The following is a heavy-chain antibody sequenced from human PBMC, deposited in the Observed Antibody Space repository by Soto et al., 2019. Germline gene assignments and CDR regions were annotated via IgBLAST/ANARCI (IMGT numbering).Heavy chain of an antibody. V-gene: IGHV3-23*01. Sequence: EGQLLESGGGLVRPGGSLRLSCAASAFTFRSYSMSWFRQAPGKGLEWVSAITASVDTIYYADSVKGRFPISSDNAKKTLYLRMNRLGAEDTAVYYFAKVRPLMDCTITSCRGAFAILGQVSVGNVS. J-gene: IGHJ3*02. CDR3: AKVRPLMDCTITSCRGAFAI. D-gene: IGHD2-2*01. CDR1: AFTFRSYS. CDR2: ITASVDTI.